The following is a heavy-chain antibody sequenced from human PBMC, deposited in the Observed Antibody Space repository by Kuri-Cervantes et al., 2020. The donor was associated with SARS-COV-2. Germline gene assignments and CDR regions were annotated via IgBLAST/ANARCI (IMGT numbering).Heavy chain of an antibody. CDR3: ARLNDFWSGYPYGMDV. V-gene: IGHV4-59*12. CDR2: IYYSGST. Sequence: SCTVSGGSISSYYWSWIRQPPGKGLEWIGYIYYSGSTNYNPSLKSRVTISVDTSKNQFSLKLSSVTAADTAVYYCARLNDFWSGYPYGMDVWGQGTTVTVSS. D-gene: IGHD3-3*01. CDR1: GGSISSYY. J-gene: IGHJ6*02.